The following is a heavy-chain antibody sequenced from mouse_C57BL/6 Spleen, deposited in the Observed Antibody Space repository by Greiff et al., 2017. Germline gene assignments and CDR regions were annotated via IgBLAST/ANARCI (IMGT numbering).Heavy chain of an antibody. CDR1: GYTFTSYW. CDR2: IYPGSGST. CDR3: ARGGFPWYFDV. Sequence: VQLQQPGAELVQPGASVRMSCTASGYTFTSYWITWVKQRPGQGLEWIGDIYPGSGSTTYNEKFTIKATLTVDTSSIPAYMQLRSLTSEYSAVYYCARGGFPWYFDVWGTGTTVTVSS. J-gene: IGHJ1*03. V-gene: IGHV1-55*01.